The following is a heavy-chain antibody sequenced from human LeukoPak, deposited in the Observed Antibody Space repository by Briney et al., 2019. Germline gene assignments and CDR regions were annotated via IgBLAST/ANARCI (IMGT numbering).Heavy chain of an antibody. CDR1: GFTFSSSG. V-gene: IGHV3-33*01. CDR2: IWSDGSNQ. J-gene: IGHJ4*02. D-gene: IGHD5-12*01. CDR3: GGGCDSAWYYFDY. Sequence: PGGSLRLSCAASGFTFSSSGMHWVRQAPGKGLEWVAVIWSDGSNQYYADSVKGRFTISRDNSKNTLYLQLNSLRAEDTGVYYCGGGCDSAWYYFDYWGQGTLVTVSS.